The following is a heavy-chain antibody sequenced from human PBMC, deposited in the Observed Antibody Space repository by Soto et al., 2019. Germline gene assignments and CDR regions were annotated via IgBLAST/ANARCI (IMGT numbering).Heavy chain of an antibody. V-gene: IGHV4-34*01. D-gene: IGHD3-9*01. CDR2: INHSGST. CDR3: ARELPSIYEILTGHFDH. CDR1: GGSFSGYY. Sequence: WETLALTCAVYGGSFSGYYWRWIRQPPWPGLEWIGAINHSGSTNYNPSLKSRVTLSIDMSKNQFSLKLNSVTAADTAVYYCARELPSIYEILTGHFDHWGQGTLVTVSS. J-gene: IGHJ4*02.